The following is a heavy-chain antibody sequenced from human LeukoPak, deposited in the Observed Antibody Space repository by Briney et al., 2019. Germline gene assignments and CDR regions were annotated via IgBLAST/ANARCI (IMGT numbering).Heavy chain of an antibody. CDR2: IIPIFGTA. CDR1: GGTFSSYA. J-gene: IGHJ2*01. V-gene: IGHV1-69*01. CDR3: ARDLRPHYDLLTGQIPEGYFDL. D-gene: IGHD3-9*01. Sequence: SVKVSCKASGGTFSSYAISWVRQAPGQGLEWMGGIIPIFGTANYAQKLQGRGMISADESTSRAYMELSSPRSEDTAVYYCARDLRPHYDLLTGQIPEGYFDLWGRGTLVTVSS.